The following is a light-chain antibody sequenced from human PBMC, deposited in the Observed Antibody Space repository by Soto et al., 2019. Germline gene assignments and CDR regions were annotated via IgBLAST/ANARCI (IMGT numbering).Light chain of an antibody. CDR3: QQYNSYPT. CDR1: QSISSW. Sequence: DIQMTQSPSTLAASVGDRVTITCRASQSISSWLAWYQQKPGKAPKLLIYKATSLESGGPSRFSGSGSGTEFTLTSSSLQPDDFATYYCQQYNSYPTFGQGTRLEIK. CDR2: KAT. J-gene: IGKJ5*01. V-gene: IGKV1-5*03.